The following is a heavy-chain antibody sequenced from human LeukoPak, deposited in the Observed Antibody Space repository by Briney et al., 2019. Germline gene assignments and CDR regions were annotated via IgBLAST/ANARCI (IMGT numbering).Heavy chain of an antibody. CDR3: ARDRRGEKDFDV. CDR1: GISVSNDY. CDR2: IYADGYT. J-gene: IGHJ3*01. Sequence: GGSLRLSCAASGISVSNDYMSWVRQAPGQGLEWVSAIYADGYTRDAASVKGRFSISRHNSKNTVYLQMDNLRPEDTAVYYCARDRRGEKDFDVWGPGTMVTVSS. V-gene: IGHV3-53*04.